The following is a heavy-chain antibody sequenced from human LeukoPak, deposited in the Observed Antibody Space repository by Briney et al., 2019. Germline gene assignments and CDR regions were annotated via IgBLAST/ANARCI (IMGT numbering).Heavy chain of an antibody. CDR1: GGSISISSSNW. CDR3: ARDLHGGNSFTSDWYFDL. D-gene: IGHD4-23*01. J-gene: IGHJ2*01. Sequence: SETLSLTCAVSGGSISISSSNWWSRVRQPPGKGLEWIGEIFHSGSTNYNPSLKSRVTISVDKSKNQFSLKLSSLTAADAAVYYCARDLHGGNSFTSDWYFDLWGRGTLVTVSS. CDR2: IFHSGST. V-gene: IGHV4-4*02.